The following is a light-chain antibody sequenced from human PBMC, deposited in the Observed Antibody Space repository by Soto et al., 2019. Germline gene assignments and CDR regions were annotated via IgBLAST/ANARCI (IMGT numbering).Light chain of an antibody. J-gene: IGLJ2*01. CDR3: AAWDDSLSGVV. Sequence: QSVLTQPPSASGTPGQRVTISCSGSISNIGSNFIYWYQQLPGTAPKLLIYRNNERPSGVPDRFSGSKSSTSASLAISGLRSEDEADYHCAAWDDSLSGVVFGGGTKLTVL. CDR2: RNN. V-gene: IGLV1-47*01. CDR1: ISNIGSNF.